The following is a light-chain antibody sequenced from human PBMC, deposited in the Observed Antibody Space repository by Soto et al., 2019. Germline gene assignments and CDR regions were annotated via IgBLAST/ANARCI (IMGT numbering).Light chain of an antibody. CDR1: SSDVGGYNY. J-gene: IGLJ2*01. CDR2: DVS. V-gene: IGLV2-14*01. CDR3: SSYTSSSTRSSVV. Sequence: QSALTQPASVSGSPGQSITISCTGTSSDVGGYNYVSWYQQHPGKAPKLMIYDVSNRPSGVSNRFSGSKSGNTASLTISGLPGEDEADYSCSSYTSSSTRSSVVFGGGTQLTVL.